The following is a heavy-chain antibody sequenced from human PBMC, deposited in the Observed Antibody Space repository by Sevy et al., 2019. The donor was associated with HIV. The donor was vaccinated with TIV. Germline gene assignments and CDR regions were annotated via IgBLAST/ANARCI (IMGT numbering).Heavy chain of an antibody. D-gene: IGHD2-2*01. Sequence: SETLSLTCTVSGGSISSYYWSWIRQPPGKGLEWIGYIYYSGSTNYNPSLKRRVTISVDTSKNKFSLKLSSVTAADTAVYYCARNKPDSYCSSTSCSREFDYWGQGTLVTVSS. J-gene: IGHJ4*02. CDR1: GGSISSYY. CDR3: ARNKPDSYCSSTSCSREFDY. CDR2: IYYSGST. V-gene: IGHV4-59*01.